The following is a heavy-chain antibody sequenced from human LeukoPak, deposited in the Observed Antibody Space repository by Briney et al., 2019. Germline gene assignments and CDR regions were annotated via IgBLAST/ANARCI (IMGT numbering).Heavy chain of an antibody. CDR2: IYYSGST. Sequence: SETLSLTCTVSGGSISSGGYYWSGIRQHPGKGLEWIGYIYYSGSTYYNPSLKSRVTISVDTSKNQFSLKLSSVTAADTAVYYCARPDDSSGYLDYWGQGTLVTVSS. J-gene: IGHJ4*02. CDR3: ARPDDSSGYLDY. CDR1: GGSISSGGYY. V-gene: IGHV4-31*03. D-gene: IGHD3-22*01.